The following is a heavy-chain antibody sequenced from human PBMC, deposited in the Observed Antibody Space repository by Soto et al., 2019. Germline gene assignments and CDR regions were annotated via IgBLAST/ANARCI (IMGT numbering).Heavy chain of an antibody. J-gene: IGHJ5*02. Sequence: SSETLSLTCTVSGGSISSGGYYWSWIRQHPGKGLEWIGYIYYSGSTYYNPSLKSRVTISVDTSKNQFSLKLSSVTAADTAVYYCARDRIAYGSGSYSAWLKGDNWFDPWGQGTLVTVSS. D-gene: IGHD3-10*01. CDR3: ARDRIAYGSGSYSAWLKGDNWFDP. V-gene: IGHV4-31*03. CDR1: GGSISSGGYY. CDR2: IYYSGST.